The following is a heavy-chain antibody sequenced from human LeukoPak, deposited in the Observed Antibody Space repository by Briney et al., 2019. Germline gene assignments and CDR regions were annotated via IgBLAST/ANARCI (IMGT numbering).Heavy chain of an antibody. Sequence: SETLSLTCTVSGGSISSSSYYWGWIRQPPGKGLEWIGSIYYSGSTYYNPSLKSRVTISVDTSKNQFSLKLSSVTAADTAVYYCARHDAVTTSDWYFDLWGRGTLVTVSS. V-gene: IGHV4-39*01. D-gene: IGHD4-17*01. J-gene: IGHJ2*01. CDR2: IYYSGST. CDR3: ARHDAVTTSDWYFDL. CDR1: GGSISSSSYY.